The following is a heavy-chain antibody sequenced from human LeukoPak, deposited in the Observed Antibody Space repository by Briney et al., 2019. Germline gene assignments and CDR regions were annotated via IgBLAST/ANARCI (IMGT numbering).Heavy chain of an antibody. CDR1: GYTFTSYG. J-gene: IGHJ6*03. Sequence: GASVKVSCKASGYTFTSYGISWVRQAPGQGLAWMGWISAYNGNTNYAQKLEGRVTMTTDTSTRTAYMELRSLRSDDTAVYYCASIDYYYYYMDVWGKGTTVTVSS. V-gene: IGHV1-18*01. CDR3: ASIDYYYYYMDV. CDR2: ISAYNGNT.